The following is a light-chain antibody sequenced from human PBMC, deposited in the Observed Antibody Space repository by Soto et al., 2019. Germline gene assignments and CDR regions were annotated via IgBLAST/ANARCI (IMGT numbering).Light chain of an antibody. V-gene: IGKV3-15*01. J-gene: IGKJ1*01. CDR1: QNVDGD. Sequence: EGVTTQPPATLSVSPGERATLSCRASQNVDGDLAWYQQKPGQAPRLLIYRTSTRANGTPVRFSGSGSGTEFTLTISSLQSEDFAVYYCQEYNGRSSFGQGTKVEIK. CDR3: QEYNGRSS. CDR2: RTS.